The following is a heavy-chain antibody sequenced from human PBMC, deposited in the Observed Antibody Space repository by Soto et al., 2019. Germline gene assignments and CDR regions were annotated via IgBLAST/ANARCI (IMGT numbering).Heavy chain of an antibody. CDR2: INQYASQE. Sequence: PGWSLRLSWVACGFTFNGYWMSWVRQAPGKGLEWVANINQYASQEHYVESVKGRFTISRDNAKNSVYLQMDSLRGDDSAVYYCARDPGPRSASIRGLGWFDPRGQGTLVTVSS. CDR3: ARDPGPRSASIRGLGWFDP. CDR1: GFTFNGYW. V-gene: IGHV3-7*03. D-gene: IGHD2-2*01. J-gene: IGHJ5*02.